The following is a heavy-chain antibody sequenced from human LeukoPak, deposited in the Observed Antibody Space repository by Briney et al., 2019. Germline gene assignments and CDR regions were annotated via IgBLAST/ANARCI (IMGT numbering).Heavy chain of an antibody. CDR3: AKSGGYGLIDY. CDR1: GGSFSGYY. CDR2: IYSSGST. V-gene: IGHV4-34*01. Sequence: SETLSLTCAVYGGSFSGYYWGWIRQPPGKGLEWIGSIYSSGSTYYNASLQSRVTISIETSKNQISLRLNSVTAADTAMYYCAKSGGYGLIDYWGQGTLVTVSS. J-gene: IGHJ4*02. D-gene: IGHD1-26*01.